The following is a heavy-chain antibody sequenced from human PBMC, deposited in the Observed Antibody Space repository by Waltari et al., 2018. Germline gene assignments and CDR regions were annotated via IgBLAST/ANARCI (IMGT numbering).Heavy chain of an antibody. V-gene: IGHV4-38-2*02. D-gene: IGHD1-1*01. J-gene: IGHJ4*02. CDR2: IYHSGST. CDR1: GYSISSGYY. Sequence: QVQLQESGPGLVKPSETLSLTCTVSGYSISSGYYWGWIRQPPGKGLEWIGSIYHSGSTYYNPSLKSRVTISVDTSKNQFSLKLSSVTAADTAVYYCASRPPHWNPFDYWGQGTLVTVSS. CDR3: ASRPPHWNPFDY.